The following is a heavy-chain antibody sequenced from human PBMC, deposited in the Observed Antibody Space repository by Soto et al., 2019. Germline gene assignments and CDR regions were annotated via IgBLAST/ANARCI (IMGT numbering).Heavy chain of an antibody. Sequence: PSETLSLTCAVSGYSISSGYYWAWIRQTPGKGLEWIGSVYQTVSTYYNPSLQSRVTILVDTSKNQFSLRLSSVTAAETAIYYCATSIKVFGLLITPFDPWGQGTQVTVSS. CDR3: ATSIKVFGLLITPFDP. CDR2: VYQTVST. CDR1: GYSISSGYY. D-gene: IGHD3-3*01. J-gene: IGHJ5*02. V-gene: IGHV4-38-2*01.